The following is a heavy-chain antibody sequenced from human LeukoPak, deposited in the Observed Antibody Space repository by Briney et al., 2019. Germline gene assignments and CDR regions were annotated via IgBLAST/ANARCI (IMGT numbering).Heavy chain of an antibody. Sequence: GGSLRLSCVVSGFTFSGYGMHWVRQAPGKGLEWVPVISYDGSNKYYADSVKGRFTISRDNSKNTLYLQVNSLRAEDTAVYYCAKTLNRGGFFGVVIIDQYYGMDVWGQGTTVTVSS. D-gene: IGHD3-3*01. J-gene: IGHJ6*02. CDR1: GFTFSGYG. V-gene: IGHV3-30*18. CDR3: AKTLNRGGFFGVVIIDQYYGMDV. CDR2: ISYDGSNK.